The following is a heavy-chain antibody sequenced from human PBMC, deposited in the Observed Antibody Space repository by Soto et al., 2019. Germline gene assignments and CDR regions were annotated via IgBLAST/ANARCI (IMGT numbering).Heavy chain of an antibody. D-gene: IGHD6-13*01. CDR2: TYFTGNT. CDR1: GGSISSGSYS. Sequence: SETLSLTCTVSGGSISSGSYSWGWIRQPPGKGQEWIGNTYFTGNTHCNPSLNSRVTMSVDTSKSQFSLSLGSVTAADTAVYYCARHRTGYSGSWLDYWGQGILVTVSS. CDR3: ARHRTGYSGSWLDY. J-gene: IGHJ4*02. V-gene: IGHV4-39*01.